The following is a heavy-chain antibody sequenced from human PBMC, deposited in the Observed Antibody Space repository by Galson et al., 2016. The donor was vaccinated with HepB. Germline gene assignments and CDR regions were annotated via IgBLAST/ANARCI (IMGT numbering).Heavy chain of an antibody. CDR1: GFTFRNNG. CDR2: IWFDGRNA. D-gene: IGHD6-19*01. V-gene: IGHV3-33*01. CDR3: ARWLGARNGCLDY. Sequence: SLRLSCAASGFTFRNNGMHWVRQAPGKGLEWVAFIWFDGRNANHADSVRGRFSISRDNSKNILYLQMNSLRADDTAVYYCARWLGARNGCLDYWCQGTLVTFSS. J-gene: IGHJ4*02.